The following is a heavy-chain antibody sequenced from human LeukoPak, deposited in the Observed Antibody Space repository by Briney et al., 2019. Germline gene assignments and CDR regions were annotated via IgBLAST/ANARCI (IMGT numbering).Heavy chain of an antibody. CDR3: AKAPVTTCRGAYCYPFDY. V-gene: IGHV3-23*01. Sequence: PGGSLRLSCAASGFTLSSYAMSWVRQVPGKGLEWVSGISGSGASTYYEDSVKGRFTISRDSSKNTLFLQMNRLRPEDAAVYYCAKAPVTTCRGAYCYPFDYWGQGTLVTVSS. D-gene: IGHD2-21*01. CDR1: GFTLSSYA. J-gene: IGHJ4*02. CDR2: ISGSGAST.